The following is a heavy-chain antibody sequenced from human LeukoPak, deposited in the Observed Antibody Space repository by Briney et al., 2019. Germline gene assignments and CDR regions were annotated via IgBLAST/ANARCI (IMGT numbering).Heavy chain of an antibody. D-gene: IGHD2-2*01. CDR3: ARDVGYCSSTSCPYYYYYGMDV. CDR1: GGTFSSYA. V-gene: IGHV1-69*04. Sequence: AASVKVSCKASGGTFSSYAISWVRQAPGQGLEWMGRIIPILGIANYAQKFQGRVTITADKSTSTAYMELSSLRSEDTAVYYCARDVGYCSSTSCPYYYYYGMDVWGQGTTVTVSS. CDR2: IIPILGIA. J-gene: IGHJ6*02.